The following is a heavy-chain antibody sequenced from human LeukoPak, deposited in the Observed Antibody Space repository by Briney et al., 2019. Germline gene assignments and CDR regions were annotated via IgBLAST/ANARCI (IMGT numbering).Heavy chain of an antibody. V-gene: IGHV3-23*01. CDR2: TSGSGDST. Sequence: GGSLRLSCAASGFTFSSYAMSWVRQAPGKGLEWVSATSGSGDSTYYADSVKGRFTISRDNSKNTLYLQMNSLRAEDTAVYYCAKTDSSSWYVSNWFDPWGQGTLVTVSS. CDR1: GFTFSSYA. J-gene: IGHJ5*02. CDR3: AKTDSSSWYVSNWFDP. D-gene: IGHD6-13*01.